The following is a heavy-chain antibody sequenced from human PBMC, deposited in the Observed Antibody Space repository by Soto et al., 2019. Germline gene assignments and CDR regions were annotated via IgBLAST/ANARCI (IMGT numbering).Heavy chain of an antibody. Sequence: QITLKESGPTLVKPTQTLTLTCTFSGFSLSTSGVGVGWIRQPPGKALEWLALIYWDDDKRYSPSLKSRLTITKDTAKNQVVLTMTNMDPVDTATYYCALLTDYYDSSGYYSSAEYFQHWGQGTLVTVSS. J-gene: IGHJ1*01. V-gene: IGHV2-5*02. CDR1: GFSLSTSGVG. D-gene: IGHD3-22*01. CDR3: ALLTDYYDSSGYYSSAEYFQH. CDR2: IYWDDDK.